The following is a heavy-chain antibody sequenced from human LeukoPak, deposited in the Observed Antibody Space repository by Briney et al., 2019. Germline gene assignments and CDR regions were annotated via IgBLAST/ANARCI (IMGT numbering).Heavy chain of an antibody. V-gene: IGHV3-21*01. CDR1: GFTFTTYS. Sequence: GGSLRLSCEASGFTFTTYSMTWVRQAPGKGLEWVSIISSGSSAIFSADALKGRFTISRDDAKNLLYLDMNSLRAEDTAVYYCARAWGYYYDSSGYYGPWGQGTLVTVSS. CDR3: ARAWGYYYDSSGYYGP. CDR2: ISSGSSAI. D-gene: IGHD3-22*01. J-gene: IGHJ5*02.